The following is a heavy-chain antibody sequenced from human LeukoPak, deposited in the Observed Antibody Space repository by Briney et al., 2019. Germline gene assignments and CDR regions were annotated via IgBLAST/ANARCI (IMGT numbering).Heavy chain of an antibody. Sequence: ASVKVSCKTSGYTFTTYDISWVRQATGQGLEWMGWMNPNSGNTGYAQKFQGRVTITRNTSISTAYMELSSLRSEDTAVYYCARAAPYCSGGSCSDYWGQGTLVTVSS. CDR3: ARAAPYCSGGSCSDY. D-gene: IGHD2-15*01. J-gene: IGHJ4*02. CDR1: GYTFTTYD. CDR2: MNPNSGNT. V-gene: IGHV1-8*01.